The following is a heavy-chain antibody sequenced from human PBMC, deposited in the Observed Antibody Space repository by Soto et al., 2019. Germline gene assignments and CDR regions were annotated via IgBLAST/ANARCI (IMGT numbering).Heavy chain of an antibody. D-gene: IGHD3-22*01. J-gene: IGHJ4*02. CDR2: ISGSSSYI. V-gene: IGHV3-21*01. Sequence: EVQLVESGGGLVKPGGSLRLSCAASGFTFSTYSMNWVRQAPGKWLEWVSSISGSSSYIYYEDSVKCRFPISSDNAKNSLYLQMNSLRAEDTAVYYCASPEYYYDTSGWYYWGQGTLVTVSA. CDR3: ASPEYYYDTSGWYY. CDR1: GFTFSTYS.